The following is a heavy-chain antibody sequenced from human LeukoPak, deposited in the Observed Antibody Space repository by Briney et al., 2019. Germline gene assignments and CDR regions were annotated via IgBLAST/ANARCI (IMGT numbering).Heavy chain of an antibody. CDR3: ATPGNYGDYVFDY. CDR2: IYYSGST. CDR1: GGSISSSSYY. J-gene: IGHJ4*02. V-gene: IGHV4-39*01. D-gene: IGHD4-17*01. Sequence: SETLSLTCTVSGGSISSSSYYWGWTRQPPGKGLEWIGSIYYSGSTYYNPSLKSRVTISVDTSKNQFSLKLSSVTAADTAVYYCATPGNYGDYVFDYWGQGTLVTVSS.